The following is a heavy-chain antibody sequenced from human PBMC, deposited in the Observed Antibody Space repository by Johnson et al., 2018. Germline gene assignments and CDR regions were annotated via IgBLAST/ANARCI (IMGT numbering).Heavy chain of an antibody. V-gene: IGHV3-23*04. CDR3: AKDRDTVWPPYVFDL. CDR2: MSGSGANS. Sequence: VQLVESGGGVAQPGGSLRLSCAASGFAFSSYAVSWVRQAPGKGLEWISAMSGSGANSYYGDSVRGRFTISRGNSKSTVYLQMNSLRAEDPAVYFCAKDRDTVWPPYVFDLWGQGTMVTVSS. D-gene: IGHD2-2*02. CDR1: GFAFSSYA. J-gene: IGHJ3*01.